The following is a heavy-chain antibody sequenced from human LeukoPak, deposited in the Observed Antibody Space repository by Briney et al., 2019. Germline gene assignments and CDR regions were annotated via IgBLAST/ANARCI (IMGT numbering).Heavy chain of an antibody. V-gene: IGHV3-11*04. Sequence: GGSLRLSCAASGFTFSDYEMNWVRQAPGKGLEWLSHISISGTTIHYADSVKGRFTISRDNAKNSLYLQMNSLRAEDTAVYYCARDYWNDGVGGDHWGQGTLVSVSS. CDR1: GFTFSDYE. CDR2: ISISGTTI. D-gene: IGHD1-1*01. J-gene: IGHJ4*02. CDR3: ARDYWNDGVGGDH.